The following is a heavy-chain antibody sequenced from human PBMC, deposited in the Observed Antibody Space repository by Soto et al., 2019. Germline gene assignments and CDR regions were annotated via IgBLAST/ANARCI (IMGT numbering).Heavy chain of an antibody. J-gene: IGHJ4*02. CDR2: IYYSGSN. CDR3: ARVMVVRGVTTFDY. CDR1: GGSISSYY. Sequence: SETLSLTCTVSGGSISSYYWSWIRQPPGKGLEWIGYIYYSGSNNYNPSLKSRVTISVDTSKNQFSLMLSSVTAADTAVYYCARVMVVRGVTTFDYWGQGTLVTVSS. V-gene: IGHV4-59*01. D-gene: IGHD3-10*01.